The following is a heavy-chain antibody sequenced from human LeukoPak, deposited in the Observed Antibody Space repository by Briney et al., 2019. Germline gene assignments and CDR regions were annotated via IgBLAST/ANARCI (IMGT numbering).Heavy chain of an antibody. J-gene: IGHJ6*03. Sequence: PGGSLRLSCTASGFTFGDYAMSWVRQAPGKGLEWVGFIRSKAYGGTTEYAASVKGRFTISRDDSKSIAYLQMNSLKTEDTAVYYCTRAHYYYYYYMDVWGKGTTVTVSS. CDR2: IRSKAYGGTT. V-gene: IGHV3-49*04. CDR1: GFTFGDYA. CDR3: TRAHYYYYYYMDV.